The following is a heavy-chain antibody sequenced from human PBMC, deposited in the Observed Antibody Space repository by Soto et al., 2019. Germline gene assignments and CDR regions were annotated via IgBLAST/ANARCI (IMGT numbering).Heavy chain of an antibody. D-gene: IGHD2-8*02. J-gene: IGHJ4*02. Sequence: PSETLSLTCTVSGGSVSSTSYSWSWIRQSPGKGLEWIGTIYSSENTYYNPSLLSRVTISVDTSKNQFSLKLTSVTAADTAVYYCARDKITGLLDYWGQGTLVTVSS. V-gene: IGHV4-39*02. CDR1: GGSVSSTSYS. CDR2: IYSSENT. CDR3: ARDKITGLLDY.